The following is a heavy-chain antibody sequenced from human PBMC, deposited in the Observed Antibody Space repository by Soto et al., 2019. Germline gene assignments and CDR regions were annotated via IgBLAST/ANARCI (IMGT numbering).Heavy chain of an antibody. CDR3: AKIDGYSSGWYV. D-gene: IGHD6-19*01. CDR1: GFTFSSYA. CDR2: ISYDGSNK. J-gene: IGHJ4*02. Sequence: GGSLRLSCAASGFTFSSYAMHWFRQAPGKGLEWVAVISYDGSNKYYADSVKGRFTISRDNAKNSLYLQMNSLRAEDTAVYYCAKIDGYSSGWYVWGEGTLVTVS. V-gene: IGHV3-30-3*02.